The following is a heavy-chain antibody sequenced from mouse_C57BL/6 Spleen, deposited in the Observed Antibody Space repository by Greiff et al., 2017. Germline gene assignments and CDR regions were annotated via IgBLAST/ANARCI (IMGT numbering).Heavy chain of an antibody. D-gene: IGHD2-5*01. V-gene: IGHV5-17*01. Sequence: EVKLVESGGGLVKPGGSLKLSCAASGFTFSDYGMHWVRQAPEKGLEWVAYISSGSSTIYYADTVKGRVTISRDNAKNTLFLQMTSLRSEDTAMYYCARGNSNHYAMDYWGQGTSVTVSS. CDR2: ISSGSSTI. CDR3: ARGNSNHYAMDY. J-gene: IGHJ4*01. CDR1: GFTFSDYG.